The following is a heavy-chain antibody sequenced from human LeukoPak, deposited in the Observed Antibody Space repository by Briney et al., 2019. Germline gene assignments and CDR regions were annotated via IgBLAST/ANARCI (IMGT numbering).Heavy chain of an antibody. V-gene: IGHV4-61*02. Sequence: SETLSLTCTVSRGSISSGNYYWSWIRQPAGKGLEWIGRFHTRGSTNYNPSLKSRVIISVDTSKNQFSLKLSSVTAADTAVYYCASLSTRGSSSSPYWGQGTLVTVSS. D-gene: IGHD6-13*01. CDR2: FHTRGST. CDR3: ASLSTRGSSSSPY. J-gene: IGHJ4*02. CDR1: RGSISSGNYY.